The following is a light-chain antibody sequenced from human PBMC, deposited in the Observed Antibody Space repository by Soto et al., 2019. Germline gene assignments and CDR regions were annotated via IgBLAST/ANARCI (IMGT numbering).Light chain of an antibody. Sequence: DIQMTQSPSTLSASVGDRVTITCRASQTISSWLAWYQQKPGKAPKLLIYKASTLESGVPSRFSGSGSGTVFTLTVTSLQPEDFATYYCQQYYYYATFGQGTKVEIK. CDR2: KAS. V-gene: IGKV1-5*03. CDR3: QQYYYYAT. CDR1: QTISSW. J-gene: IGKJ1*01.